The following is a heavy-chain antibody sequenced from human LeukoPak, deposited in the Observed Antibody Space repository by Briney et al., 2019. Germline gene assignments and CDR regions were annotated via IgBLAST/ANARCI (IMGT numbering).Heavy chain of an antibody. Sequence: ASVKVSCKVSGYTLTEISIHWVRQAAGRGREWMGGSDPEDGKTSYAQKFQARVTMTEDTSTDTAYMELSSLMAEDTAVYYCATYPWYGNSANHPFDVWGQGTMVTVSS. J-gene: IGHJ3*01. V-gene: IGHV1-24*01. CDR1: GYTLTEIS. CDR2: SDPEDGKT. D-gene: IGHD4-23*01. CDR3: ATYPWYGNSANHPFDV.